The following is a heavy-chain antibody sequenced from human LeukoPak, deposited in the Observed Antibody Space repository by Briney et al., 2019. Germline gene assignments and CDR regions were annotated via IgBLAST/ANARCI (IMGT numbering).Heavy chain of an antibody. Sequence: SVKVSSQASGGTFSSYAISWVRQAAGQGLEWMGGIIPIFGTANYAQKFQGRVTITTDESTSTAYMELSSLRSEDTAVYYCARESDGYNRGGDFDYWGQGTLVTVSS. J-gene: IGHJ4*02. V-gene: IGHV1-69*05. D-gene: IGHD5-24*01. CDR1: GGTFSSYA. CDR3: ARESDGYNRGGDFDY. CDR2: IIPIFGTA.